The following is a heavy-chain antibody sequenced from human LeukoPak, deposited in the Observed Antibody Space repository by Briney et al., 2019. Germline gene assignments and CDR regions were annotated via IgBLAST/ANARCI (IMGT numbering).Heavy chain of an antibody. CDR1: GFTFSSYA. V-gene: IGHV3-30*04. CDR2: ISYDGSNK. D-gene: IGHD6-13*01. CDR3: ARDLAAAGLDY. Sequence: GGSLRLSCAASGFTFSSYAMHWVRQAPGKGLEWVAVISYDGSNKYYADSAKGRFTISRDNSKNTLYLQMNSLRAEDTAVYYCARDLAAAGLDYWGQGTLVTVSS. J-gene: IGHJ4*02.